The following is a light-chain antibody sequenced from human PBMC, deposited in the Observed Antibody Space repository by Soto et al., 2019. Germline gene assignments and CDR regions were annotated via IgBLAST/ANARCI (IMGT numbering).Light chain of an antibody. CDR3: LQHNVFPRT. CDR2: GSS. V-gene: IGKV1-17*01. J-gene: IGKJ1*01. CDR1: QAIRND. Sequence: DIQMTQSPSSLSASVGDRVTITCRASQAIRNDLAWYQQKPGRAPKRLIYGSSSLQSGVPSRFSGRGSGTEFTLTISSLQPEDFATYYCLQHNVFPRTFGQGTNVEIK.